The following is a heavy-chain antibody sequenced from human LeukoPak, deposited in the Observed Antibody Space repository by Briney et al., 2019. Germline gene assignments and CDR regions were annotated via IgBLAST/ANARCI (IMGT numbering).Heavy chain of an antibody. V-gene: IGHV3-74*03. J-gene: IGHJ4*02. D-gene: IGHD6-19*01. Sequence: GGSLRLSCAASEFTFSNYYMHWVRQAPGKGLVWVSHISPAGTTKTYADSMEGRFTISRDNAKNTLYLQLNSLRVEDTAMYYCTRGCSDIACPADYWGQGTLVTVSS. CDR3: TRGCSDIACPADY. CDR1: EFTFSNYY. CDR2: ISPAGTTK.